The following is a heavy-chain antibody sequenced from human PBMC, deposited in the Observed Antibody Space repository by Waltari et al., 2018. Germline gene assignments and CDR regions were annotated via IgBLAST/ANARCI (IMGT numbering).Heavy chain of an antibody. CDR3: ARGSSGWSWYFDY. J-gene: IGHJ4*02. Sequence: EVQLVESGGGLVKPGGSLRLSCAASGFTFSSYSMNWVRQAPGKGLGWVSSISSSSSYIYYADSVKGRFTISRDNAKNSLYLQMNSLRAEDTAVYYCARGSSGWSWYFDYWGQGTLVTVSS. D-gene: IGHD6-19*01. CDR2: ISSSSSYI. CDR1: GFTFSSYS. V-gene: IGHV3-21*01.